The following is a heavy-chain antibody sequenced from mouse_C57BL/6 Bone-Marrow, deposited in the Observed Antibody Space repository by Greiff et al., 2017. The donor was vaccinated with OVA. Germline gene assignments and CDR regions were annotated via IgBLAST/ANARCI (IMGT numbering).Heavy chain of an antibody. CDR3: ATHHGGFAY. Sequence: QVQLQQPGAELVRPGSSVKLSCKASGYTFTSYWMHWVKQRPIQGLEWIGNIDPSDSETHYNQKFKDKATLTVDKSSSTAYMQLSSLASEDTAVYYCATHHGGFAYWGKGTLVTVAA. V-gene: IGHV1-52*01. CDR1: GYTFTSYW. J-gene: IGHJ3*01. CDR2: IDPSDSET.